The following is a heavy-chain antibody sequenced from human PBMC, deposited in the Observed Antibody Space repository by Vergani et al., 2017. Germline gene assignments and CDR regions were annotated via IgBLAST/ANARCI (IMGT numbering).Heavy chain of an antibody. CDR2: IIPVLGKT. CDR3: ARDPRGYGGDPEDYYYDMDV. D-gene: IGHD2-21*02. J-gene: IGHJ6*02. Sequence: QVQLVQSGAEVGKPGASVKISCKASGATFRSNTISWVRQVPGQGLGWMGRIIPVLGKTKYAQDFQGRLTITADTSTSTAYMELTSLRSQDTAVYYCARDPRGYGGDPEDYYYDMDVWGQGTTVTVSS. V-gene: IGHV1-69*09. CDR1: GATFRSNT.